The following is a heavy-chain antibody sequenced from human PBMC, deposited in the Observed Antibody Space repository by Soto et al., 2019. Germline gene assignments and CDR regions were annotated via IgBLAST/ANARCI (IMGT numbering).Heavy chain of an antibody. CDR3: AGLLGYCSGGSCYPIDY. CDR2: ISSSSSYI. V-gene: IGHV3-21*01. Sequence: EVQLVESGGGLVKPGGSLRLSCAASGFTFSSYSMNWVRQAPGKGLEWVSSISSSSSYIYYADSVKGRFTTSRDNAKNSLYLQMNSLRAEDTAVYYCAGLLGYCSGGSCYPIDYWGQGTLVTVSS. D-gene: IGHD2-15*01. CDR1: GFTFSSYS. J-gene: IGHJ4*02.